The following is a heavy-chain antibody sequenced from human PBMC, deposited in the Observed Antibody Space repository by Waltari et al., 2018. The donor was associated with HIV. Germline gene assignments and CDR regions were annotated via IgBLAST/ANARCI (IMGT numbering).Heavy chain of an antibody. CDR1: GFTFGSYD. V-gene: IGHV3-13*01. D-gene: IGHD3-16*02. CDR2: IVTAGDT. Sequence: EVLLVESGGGLVQPGGSLKVSCAASGFTFGSYDMHGVRQATVKGLEWVSSIVTAGDTKYAGSVKGRFTISRENAKNSLYLQMKSLNVGDTAVYFCARGLRLGELSSPDYWGQGTLVTVSS. CDR3: ARGLRLGELSSPDY. J-gene: IGHJ4*02.